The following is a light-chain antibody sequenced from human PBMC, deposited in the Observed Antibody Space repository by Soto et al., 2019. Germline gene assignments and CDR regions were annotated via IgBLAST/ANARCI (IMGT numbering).Light chain of an antibody. CDR2: SAS. Sequence: IQMTQSPSSLSASIGDRVTITCRASQGIGVRLAWFQQKPGKAPQYLIQSASTLQSGVPSRFSGSGSGTELILTINSLQPEDVAIYYCLQVNSFPRTLGQGTKVDIK. CDR3: LQVNSFPRT. CDR1: QGIGVR. J-gene: IGKJ1*01. V-gene: IGKV1-12*01.